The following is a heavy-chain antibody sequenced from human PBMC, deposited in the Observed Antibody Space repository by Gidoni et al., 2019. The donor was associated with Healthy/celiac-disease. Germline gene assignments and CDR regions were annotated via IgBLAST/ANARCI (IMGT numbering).Heavy chain of an antibody. D-gene: IGHD6-19*01. V-gene: IGHV3-74*01. CDR3: ARSGLGSGWYVYY. CDR2: IKSDGGST. J-gene: IGHJ4*02. CDR1: GFTFSSYW. Sequence: EVQLVESGGGLVQPGGSLRLSCAASGFTFSSYWIHWVRQGPGKGLVWVSRIKSDGGSTSFEDSVKGRFTISRDNAKNTLYLQMNSLRAEDTAVYYCARSGLGSGWYVYYWGQGTLGTVSS.